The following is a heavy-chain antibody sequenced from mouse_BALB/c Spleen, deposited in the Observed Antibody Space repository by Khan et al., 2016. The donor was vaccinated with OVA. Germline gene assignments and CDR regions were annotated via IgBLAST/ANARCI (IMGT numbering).Heavy chain of an antibody. D-gene: IGHD1-1*01. V-gene: IGHV5-17*02. Sequence: EVELVESGGGLVQPGGSRKLSCAASGFTFSSYGMHWVRQAPEKGLEWIAYTSGDSNTIYYADTVKGRFTISRDNPKNTLFLQMTSLMSEDTARYYCATSYFYGYYFDYWGPGTPLTVSS. CDR1: GFTFSSYG. J-gene: IGHJ2*01. CDR3: ATSYFYGYYFDY. CDR2: TSGDSNTI.